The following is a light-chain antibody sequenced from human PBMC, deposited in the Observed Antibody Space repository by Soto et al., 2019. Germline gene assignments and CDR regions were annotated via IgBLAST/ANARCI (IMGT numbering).Light chain of an antibody. Sequence: IVLTHSPATLSLSACLRSTSFFSTSQSVSNNYLAWYQQKPGQAPRLLIYDASNRATGIAPRFRGSGSGTDFTLTISSVEPEDFAVYICQQRSNWPPTFGQGTRLEIK. CDR2: DAS. J-gene: IGKJ5*01. V-gene: IGKV3-11*01. CDR3: QQRSNWPPT. CDR1: QSVSNNY.